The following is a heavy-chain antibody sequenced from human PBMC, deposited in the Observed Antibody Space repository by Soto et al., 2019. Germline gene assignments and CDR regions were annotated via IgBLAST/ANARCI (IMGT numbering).Heavy chain of an antibody. Sequence: QVQLVQSGAEVKKPGASVKVSCKASGYTFTGYNMHWVRQAPGQGLEWMGLINPNSGATDFAQKFQGRVTMTRDTSISTAYMELSRLRSDDTAMYYCARVRVASGWYNSPDYWGQGTLVTVSS. J-gene: IGHJ4*02. CDR1: GYTFTGYN. V-gene: IGHV1-2*02. CDR3: ARVRVASGWYNSPDY. CDR2: INPNSGAT. D-gene: IGHD6-19*01.